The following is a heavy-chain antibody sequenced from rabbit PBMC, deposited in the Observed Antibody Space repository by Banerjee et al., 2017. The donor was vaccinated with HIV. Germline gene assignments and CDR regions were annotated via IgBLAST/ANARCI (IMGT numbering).Heavy chain of an antibody. J-gene: IGHJ4*01. CDR1: GFSFSGSYY. CDR2: IYAGSSGST. D-gene: IGHD6-1*01. CDR3: ARADYSHDWPSQL. Sequence: QEQLEESGGDLVKPEGSLTLTCTASGFSFSGSYYMCWVRQAPGKGLEWIACIYAGSSGSTYYASWAKGRFTISKTSSTTVTLQMTSLTAADTATYFCARADYSHDWPSQLWGPGTLVTVS. V-gene: IGHV1S45*01.